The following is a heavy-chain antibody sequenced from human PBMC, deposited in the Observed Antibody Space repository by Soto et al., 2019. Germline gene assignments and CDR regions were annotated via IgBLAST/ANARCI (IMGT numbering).Heavy chain of an antibody. CDR2: IYYSGST. V-gene: IGHV4-59*08. CDR3: ARHRGRYWFDP. D-gene: IGHD1-26*01. Sequence: SETLSLTCTVSGGSISSYYWNWIRQPPGKGLEWIGYIYYSGSTNYNPSLKSRVTISVDTSKNQFSLKLSSVTAADTAVCYCARHRGRYWFDPWGQGTLVTVSS. CDR1: GGSISSYY. J-gene: IGHJ5*02.